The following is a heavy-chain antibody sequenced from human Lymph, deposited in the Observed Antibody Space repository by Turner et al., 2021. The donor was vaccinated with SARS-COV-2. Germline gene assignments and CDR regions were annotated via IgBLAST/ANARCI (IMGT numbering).Heavy chain of an antibody. CDR1: GFTFPSST. V-gene: IGHV3-30-3*01. J-gene: IGHJ4*02. CDR2: ISSGGSNE. CDR3: ATEARVGILDN. D-gene: IGHD2-21*01. Sequence: QVHLVESGGGVVQPAKSLRLSCAASGFTFPSSTMHWVRQAPGKGLEWVAVISSGGSNELYADSVKGRFTISRDNSNNTLFLQIDSLRPDDTAVYYCATEARVGILDNWGLGTLVTVSS.